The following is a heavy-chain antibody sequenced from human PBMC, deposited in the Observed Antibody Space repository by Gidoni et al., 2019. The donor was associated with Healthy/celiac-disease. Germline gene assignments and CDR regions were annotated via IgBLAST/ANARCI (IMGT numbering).Heavy chain of an antibody. D-gene: IGHD3-10*01. CDR3: ARGYGSGQNWFDP. CDR1: GFTFSSYA. Sequence: QVQLVESGGGVVQPGRSLRLSCAASGFTFSSYAMHWVRQAPGKGLEWVAVISYDGSNNYYADSVKGRFTISRDNSKNTLYLQMNSLRAEDTAVYYCARGYGSGQNWFDPWGQGTLVTVSS. V-gene: IGHV3-30*04. J-gene: IGHJ5*02. CDR2: ISYDGSNN.